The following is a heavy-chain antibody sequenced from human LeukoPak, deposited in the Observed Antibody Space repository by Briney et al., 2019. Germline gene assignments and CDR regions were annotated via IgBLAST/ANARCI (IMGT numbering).Heavy chain of an antibody. J-gene: IGHJ5*02. CDR1: GGSISSGGYS. V-gene: IGHV4-30-2*03. Sequence: SQTLSLTCAVSGGSISSGGYSWSWIRQPPGKGLEWIGSIYYSGSTYYNPSLKSRITISVDMSKNQFSLKLSSVTAADTALYYCARHSGLRSPFDPWGQGTLVTVTS. D-gene: IGHD3-3*01. CDR3: ARHSGLRSPFDP. CDR2: IYYSGST.